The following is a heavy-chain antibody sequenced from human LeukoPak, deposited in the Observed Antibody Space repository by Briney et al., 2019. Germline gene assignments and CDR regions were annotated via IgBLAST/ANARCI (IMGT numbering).Heavy chain of an antibody. Sequence: RESLKISCKGSGYSFTSYWIGWVRQMPGKGLEWMGIIYPGDSDTRYSPSFQGQVTISADKSISTAYLQWSSLKASDTAMYYCARDGSGYSSGWLESYFDYWGQGTLVTVSS. D-gene: IGHD6-19*01. CDR1: GYSFTSYW. CDR3: ARDGSGYSSGWLESYFDY. V-gene: IGHV5-51*01. J-gene: IGHJ4*02. CDR2: IYPGDSDT.